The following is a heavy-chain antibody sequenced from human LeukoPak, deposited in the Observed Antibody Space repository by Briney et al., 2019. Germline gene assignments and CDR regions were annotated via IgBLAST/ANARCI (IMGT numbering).Heavy chain of an antibody. CDR2: IIPIFGTA. CDR1: GGTFSSYA. CDR3: ARASYYYGSGSYYKALRYMDV. Sequence: ASVKVSCKASGGTFSSYAISWVRQAPGQGLEWMGGIIPIFGTANYAQKFQGRVTVTADESTSTAYMELSSLRSEDTAVYYCARASYYYGSGSYYKALRYMDVWGKGTTVTISS. J-gene: IGHJ6*03. D-gene: IGHD3-10*01. V-gene: IGHV1-69*13.